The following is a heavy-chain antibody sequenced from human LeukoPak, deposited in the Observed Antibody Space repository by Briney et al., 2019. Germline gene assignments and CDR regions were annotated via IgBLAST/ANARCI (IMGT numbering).Heavy chain of an antibody. D-gene: IGHD6-13*01. CDR3: ARGVRSSWFKIDY. Sequence: PGRSLRLSCAASGFTFSSYDMHWVRQAPGKGLEWVAVISYDGSNKYYADSVKGRFTISRDNSKNTLYLQMNSLRAEDTAVYYCARGVRSSWFKIDYWGQGTLVTVSS. J-gene: IGHJ4*02. CDR2: ISYDGSNK. CDR1: GFTFSSYD. V-gene: IGHV3-30*04.